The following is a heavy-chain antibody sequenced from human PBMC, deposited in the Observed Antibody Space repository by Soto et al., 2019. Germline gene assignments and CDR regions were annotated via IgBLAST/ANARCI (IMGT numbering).Heavy chain of an antibody. CDR2: IYYSGST. Sequence: QVQLQESGPGLVKPSETLSLTCTVSGGSISSYYWSWIRQPPWKGLEWIGYIYYSGSTNYNPSLKGRVTISVDESTNQFYLKLSSVTAADTAVYYCARVRCCGDCYYDFWGQGTLVTVSS. D-gene: IGHD2-21*02. V-gene: IGHV4-59*01. CDR3: ARVRCCGDCYYDF. CDR1: GGSISSYY. J-gene: IGHJ4*02.